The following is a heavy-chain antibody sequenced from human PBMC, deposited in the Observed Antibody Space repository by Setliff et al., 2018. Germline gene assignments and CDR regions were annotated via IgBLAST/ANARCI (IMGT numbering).Heavy chain of an antibody. V-gene: IGHV3-23*01. Sequence: HPGGSLRLSCAASGFTFSSYVITWVRQAPGKGLEWVAMISGSAQTTYYADSVKGRFTISRDNSKNTVYLEINSLRFEDTALYYCASLPGCGSGIQKYTWFDPWGQGTLVTVSS. D-gene: IGHD3-10*01. CDR2: ISGSAQTT. J-gene: IGHJ5*02. CDR1: GFTFSSYV. CDR3: ASLPGCGSGIQKYTWFDP.